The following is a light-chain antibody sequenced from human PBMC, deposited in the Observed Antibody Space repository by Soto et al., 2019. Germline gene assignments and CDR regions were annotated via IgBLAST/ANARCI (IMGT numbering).Light chain of an antibody. CDR1: QSVSSN. CDR3: QQYNNWPPVT. CDR2: GAA. Sequence: EIVTRGTPPPMNISPEERARLYCRSSQSVSSNLAWWQQKPGQAPRLLIYGAATRATGIPARCSGSGSGTEFSLAISSLQSEDFAVYYCQQYNNWPPVTCGQGTRLEIK. J-gene: IGKJ5*01. V-gene: IGKV3-15*01.